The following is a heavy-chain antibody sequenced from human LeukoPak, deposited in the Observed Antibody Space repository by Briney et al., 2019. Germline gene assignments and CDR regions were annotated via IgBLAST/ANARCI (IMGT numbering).Heavy chain of an antibody. Sequence: GGSLRLSCTVSGFTVSSNSMSWVRQAPGKGLEWVSFIYSDNTHYSDSVKGRFTISRDNAKNSLYLQMNSLRAEDTAVYYCASPFDPWGQGTLVTVSS. V-gene: IGHV3-53*01. J-gene: IGHJ5*02. CDR1: GFTVSSNS. CDR2: IYSDNT. CDR3: ASPFDP.